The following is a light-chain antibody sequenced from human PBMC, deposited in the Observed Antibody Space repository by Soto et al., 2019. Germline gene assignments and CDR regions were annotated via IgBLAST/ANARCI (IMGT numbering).Light chain of an antibody. J-gene: IGLJ2*01. CDR1: SSDVGGYNY. CDR2: DVY. V-gene: IGLV2-8*01. CDR3: SSYAASDSFVV. Sequence: QSALTQPPSASGSPGQSVTISCTGTSSDVGGYNYVSWYQHHPDKAPKLIIYDVYKRPSGVPDRFSGSKSGNTASLTVSGLQAEDEAEYYCSSYAASDSFVVFGGGTKVTVL.